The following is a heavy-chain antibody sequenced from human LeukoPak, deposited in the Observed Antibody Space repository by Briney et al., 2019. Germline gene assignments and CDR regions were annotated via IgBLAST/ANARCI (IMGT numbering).Heavy chain of an antibody. V-gene: IGHV1-69*05. CDR3: AKDRGSYYPREPFDI. J-gene: IGHJ3*02. D-gene: IGHD1-26*01. CDR1: GGTFSSYA. Sequence: SVKVSCKASGGTFSSYAISWVRQAPGQGLEWMGGIIPIFGTANYAQKFQGRVTITTDESTSTAYMELSSLRSEDTAVYYCAKDRGSYYPREPFDIWGQGTMVTVSS. CDR2: IIPIFGTA.